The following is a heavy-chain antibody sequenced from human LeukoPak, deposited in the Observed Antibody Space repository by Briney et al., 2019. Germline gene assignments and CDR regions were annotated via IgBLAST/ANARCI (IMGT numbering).Heavy chain of an antibody. D-gene: IGHD5-18*01. V-gene: IGHV5-51*01. CDR2: IYPGDSDT. J-gene: IGHJ4*02. CDR1: GYSFSSYW. Sequence: PGESLKISCKDAGYSFSSYWIGCVRQMPGKGLEWMGIIYPGDSDTRYSPSFQGQVTISADKSINTAYLQWSSLKASDTAIYYCARRGEAMDPFDYWGQGTLVTVSS. CDR3: ARRGEAMDPFDY.